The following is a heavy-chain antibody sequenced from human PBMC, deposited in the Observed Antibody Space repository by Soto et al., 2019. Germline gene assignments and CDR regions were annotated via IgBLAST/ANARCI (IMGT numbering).Heavy chain of an antibody. V-gene: IGHV4-31*03. Sequence: QVQLQESGPGLVKPSQTLSLTCTVSGASITSGGYYWSWIRQHPGKGLEWIGYIYYSVTTYYNPSLKSRVIISVDTSKNQFSLNLSSVTAADTAVYYCARAENERVGIYRPPDYWGQGTLVTVSS. D-gene: IGHD5-12*01. CDR1: GASITSGGYY. CDR2: IYYSVTT. CDR3: ARAENERVGIYRPPDY. J-gene: IGHJ4*02.